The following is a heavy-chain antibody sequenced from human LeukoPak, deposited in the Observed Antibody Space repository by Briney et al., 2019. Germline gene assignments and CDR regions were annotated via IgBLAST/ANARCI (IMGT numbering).Heavy chain of an antibody. V-gene: IGHV3-7*01. CDR1: GFTFSSYW. D-gene: IGHD3-9*01. CDR3: ARLLSSYYDILTGYCGPFDY. Sequence: GGSLRLSCAASGFTFSSYWMSWVRQAPGKGLEWVANIKQDGSEKYYVDSVNGRFTISRDNAKNSLYLQMNSLRAEDTAVYYCARLLSSYYDILTGYCGPFDYWGQGTLVTVSS. CDR2: IKQDGSEK. J-gene: IGHJ4*02.